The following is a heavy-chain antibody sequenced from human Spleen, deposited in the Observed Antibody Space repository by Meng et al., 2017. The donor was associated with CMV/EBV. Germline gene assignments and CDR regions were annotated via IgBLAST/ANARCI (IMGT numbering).Heavy chain of an antibody. Sequence: SVKVSCKASGGTFNTYAFSWVRQAPGQGLKWMGGIIPIFDTTNYAEKFQGRVTITADESTSTAYMTLSSLRSEDTAVFYCARGRYLSGTYSYYHYGLDIWGQGTTVTVSS. CDR1: GGTFNTYA. D-gene: IGHD1-26*01. V-gene: IGHV1-69*13. CDR3: ARGRYLSGTYSYYHYGLDI. CDR2: IIPIFDTT. J-gene: IGHJ6*02.